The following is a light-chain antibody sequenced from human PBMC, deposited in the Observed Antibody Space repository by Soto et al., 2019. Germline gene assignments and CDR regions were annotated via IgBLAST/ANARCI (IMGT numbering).Light chain of an antibody. CDR2: EVT. CDR1: SSDIGGSNY. J-gene: IGLJ1*01. CDR3: SSFTTDSTYV. Sequence: QSALTQPASVSGSPGQSITISCTGTSSDIGGSNYVSWYQQHPGKAPKLIIYEVTNRPSGVSQRFSGSKSGNTASLTISGLQAEDEADYYCSSFTTDSTYVFGTGTKLTVL. V-gene: IGLV2-14*01.